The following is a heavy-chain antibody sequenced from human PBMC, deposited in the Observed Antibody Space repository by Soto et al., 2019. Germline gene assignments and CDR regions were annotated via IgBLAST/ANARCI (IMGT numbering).Heavy chain of an antibody. J-gene: IGHJ4*02. CDR2: ISYDGSNR. Sequence: QVQLVESGGGVVQPGRSLRLSCAASGFTFSSYGIHWVRQAPGKGLEWVAVISYDGSNRYYADSVKGRITISRDNSKNRLYLQMNCLRAEDTAGYYCAKGGYYESSGSLGWLDYWGQGTLVNVSS. CDR1: GFTFSSYG. V-gene: IGHV3-30*18. CDR3: AKGGYYESSGSLGWLDY. D-gene: IGHD3-22*01.